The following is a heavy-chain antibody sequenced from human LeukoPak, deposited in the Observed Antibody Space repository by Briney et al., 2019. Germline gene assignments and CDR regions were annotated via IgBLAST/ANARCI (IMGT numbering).Heavy chain of an antibody. Sequence: GGSLRLSCAASGFTFRSYEMSWVRQAPGKGLEWVSYISSGGGTIHYADSVKGRFTISRDNAKNSLFLQMNSLRAGDTAVYYCARERSQNLFVYWGQGTLVTVSS. CDR1: GFTFRSYE. J-gene: IGHJ4*02. CDR3: ARERSQNLFVY. V-gene: IGHV3-48*03. CDR2: ISSGGGTI. D-gene: IGHD2/OR15-2a*01.